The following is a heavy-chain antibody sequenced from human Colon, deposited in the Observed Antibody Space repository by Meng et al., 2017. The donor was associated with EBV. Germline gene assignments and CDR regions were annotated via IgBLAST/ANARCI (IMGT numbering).Heavy chain of an antibody. CDR2: ISPYNGET. J-gene: IGHJ4*02. D-gene: IGHD1-14*01. CDR1: GYTFTSYA. CDR3: ARNLGRRDLEPPTY. Sequence: VHLWQSGAEVKRPGASVKVSCRASGYTFTSYAITWVRQAPGQGLEWVGWISPYNGETHYVDKLQGRVTMTTDTSTSTAYLELTSLRSDDTAVYFCARNLGRRDLEPPTYWGQGTLVTVSS. V-gene: IGHV1-18*01.